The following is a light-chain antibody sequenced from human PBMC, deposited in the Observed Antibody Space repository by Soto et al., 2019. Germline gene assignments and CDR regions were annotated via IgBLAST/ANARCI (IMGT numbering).Light chain of an antibody. CDR3: SSYAGSLYV. J-gene: IGLJ1*01. CDR2: EVN. V-gene: IGLV2-8*01. CDR1: SSDVGGSNY. Sequence: QSALTQPPSASGSPGQSVTISCTGTSSDVGGSNYVSWHQQHPGKAPKLIIYEVNKRPSGVPDRFSGSKSANTASLTVSGLQADDEADYYCSSYAGSLYVFGTGTKLTVL.